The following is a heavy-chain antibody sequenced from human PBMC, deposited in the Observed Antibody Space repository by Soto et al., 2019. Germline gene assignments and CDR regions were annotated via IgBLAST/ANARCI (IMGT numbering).Heavy chain of an antibody. J-gene: IGHJ6*02. Sequence: QVQLVQSGAEVKKPGASVKVSCKASGYTFTSYAMHWVRQAPGQRLEWMGWINAGNGNTKYSQKFQGRVTITRDTPASTAYMELSSLRSEDTAVYYCARDPYDYVWGSYRLYGMDVWGQGTTVTVSS. CDR3: ARDPYDYVWGSYRLYGMDV. CDR1: GYTFTSYA. D-gene: IGHD3-16*02. CDR2: INAGNGNT. V-gene: IGHV1-3*01.